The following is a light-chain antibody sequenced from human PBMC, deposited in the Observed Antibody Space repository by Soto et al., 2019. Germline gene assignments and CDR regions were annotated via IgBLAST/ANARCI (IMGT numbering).Light chain of an antibody. CDR2: GAS. Sequence: EIVMTQSPATLSVSPGERATLSCRASQSVSSNLAWYQQKPGQAPRLLIYGASTRDTGIPARFSGSGSGTEYALTISSLQSEDFAVYYCRQDNNWPPQFTFGPGTKVDIK. V-gene: IGKV3D-15*01. J-gene: IGKJ3*01. CDR3: RQDNNWPPQFT. CDR1: QSVSSN.